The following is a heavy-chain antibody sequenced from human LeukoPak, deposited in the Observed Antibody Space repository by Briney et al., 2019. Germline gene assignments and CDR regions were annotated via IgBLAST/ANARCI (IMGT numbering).Heavy chain of an antibody. CDR3: ARGLGITMVRQPSGGWFDP. Sequence: ASVKVSCKASGYTFPSYGISWVRQAPGQGLDWMGWTSAYNGNTNYAQKFQGRVTMTTDTSTSTAYMELRSLRSDDTAVYYCARGLGITMVRQPSGGWFDPWGQGTLVTVSS. D-gene: IGHD3-10*01. V-gene: IGHV1-18*01. CDR1: GYTFPSYG. J-gene: IGHJ5*02. CDR2: TSAYNGNT.